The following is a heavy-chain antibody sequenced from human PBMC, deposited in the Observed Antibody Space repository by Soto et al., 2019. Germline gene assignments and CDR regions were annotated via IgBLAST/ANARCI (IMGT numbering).Heavy chain of an antibody. CDR2: ISGYNGDT. Sequence: QGQLVQSGAGVKKPGASVKVSCKASGYTFTRYGISWVRQAPGQGLEWMGWISGYNGDTKYAQKFQGRVTMTVDTSTTTAYMELRSLTSDDRAVYYCAKNGQPPYYYYGMDVWGQGTTVTVSS. J-gene: IGHJ6*02. CDR3: AKNGQPPYYYYGMDV. D-gene: IGHD2-8*01. CDR1: GYTFTRYG. V-gene: IGHV1-18*01.